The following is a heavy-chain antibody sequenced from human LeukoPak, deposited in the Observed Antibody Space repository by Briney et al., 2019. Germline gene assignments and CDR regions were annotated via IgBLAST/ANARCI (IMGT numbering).Heavy chain of an antibody. CDR3: ARGIQDILTGYYTDY. V-gene: IGHV3-21*01. CDR2: ISSSSSYI. D-gene: IGHD3-9*01. Sequence: GGSLRLSCAASGFTFSSYSMTWVRQAPGKGLEWVSSISSSSSYIYYADSVKGRFTISRDNAKNSLYLQMSSLRAEDTAVYYCARGIQDILTGYYTDYWGQGTLVTVSS. CDR1: GFTFSSYS. J-gene: IGHJ4*02.